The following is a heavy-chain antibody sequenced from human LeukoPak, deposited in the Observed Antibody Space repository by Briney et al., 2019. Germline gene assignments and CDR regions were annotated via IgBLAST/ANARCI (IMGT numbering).Heavy chain of an antibody. V-gene: IGHV3-33*01. CDR3: ARDRSPAYYFDY. CDR1: GFTFSSYG. J-gene: IGHJ4*02. Sequence: PGRSLRLSCAASGFTFSSYGMHWVRQAPGKGLEWVAVIWYDGSNNYYADSVKGRFTISRDNSKNTLYLQMNSLRAEDTAVYYCARDRSPAYYFDYWGQGTLVTVSS. CDR2: IWYDGSNN.